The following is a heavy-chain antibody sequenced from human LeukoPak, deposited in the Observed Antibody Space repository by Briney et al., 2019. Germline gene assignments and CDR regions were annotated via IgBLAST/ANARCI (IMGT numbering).Heavy chain of an antibody. D-gene: IGHD3-3*01. CDR1: GGSISSGSYY. V-gene: IGHV4-61*02. CDR3: ATMDFWSGYGGY. J-gene: IGHJ4*02. CDR2: IYTSGST. Sequence: PSETLSLTCTVSGGSISSGSYYWSWIRQTAGKGLEWIGRIYTSGSTNYNPSLKSRVTISVDTSKNQFSLKLSSVTAADTAVYYCATMDFWSGYGGYWGQGTLVTVSS.